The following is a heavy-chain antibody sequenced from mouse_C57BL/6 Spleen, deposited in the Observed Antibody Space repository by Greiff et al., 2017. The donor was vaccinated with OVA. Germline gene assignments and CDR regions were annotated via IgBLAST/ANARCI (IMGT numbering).Heavy chain of an antibody. CDR3: ARNSNYGFAY. D-gene: IGHD2-5*01. V-gene: IGHV1-69*01. J-gene: IGHJ3*01. CDR2: IDPSDSYT. Sequence: QVQLQQPGAELVMPGASVKLSCKASGYTFTSYWMHWVKQRPGQGLEWIGEIDPSDSYTNYNQKFKGKSTLTVDKSSSTAYMQLSSLTSEDSAVYYCARNSNYGFAYWGQGTLVTVSA. CDR1: GYTFTSYW.